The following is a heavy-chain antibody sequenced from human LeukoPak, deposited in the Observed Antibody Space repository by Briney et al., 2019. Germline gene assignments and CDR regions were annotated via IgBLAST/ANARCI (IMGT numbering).Heavy chain of an antibody. Sequence: GGSLRLSCAASGFTVSSNYMSWVRQAPGKGLEWVSVIYSGGSTYYADSVKGRFTISRDNSKDTLYLQMNSLRAEDTAVYYCARRGDEFYFDYWGQGTPVTVSS. V-gene: IGHV3-66*02. CDR2: IYSGGST. CDR3: ARRGDEFYFDY. D-gene: IGHD3-3*01. J-gene: IGHJ4*02. CDR1: GFTVSSNY.